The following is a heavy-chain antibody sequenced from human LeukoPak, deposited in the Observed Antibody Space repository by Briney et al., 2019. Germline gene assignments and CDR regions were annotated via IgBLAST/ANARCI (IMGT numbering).Heavy chain of an antibody. CDR1: GFTFRDYE. CDR2: ISSSGSTI. D-gene: IGHD5-24*01. Sequence: PGGSLRLSCSASGFTFRDYEMNWVRQAPGKGLEWVSYISSSGSTIYYADSVTGRFTISRDNAKNSLYLQINSLRAEDTAVYYCARLRGGYRLYWGQGTLVTVSS. V-gene: IGHV3-48*03. J-gene: IGHJ4*02. CDR3: ARLRGGYRLY.